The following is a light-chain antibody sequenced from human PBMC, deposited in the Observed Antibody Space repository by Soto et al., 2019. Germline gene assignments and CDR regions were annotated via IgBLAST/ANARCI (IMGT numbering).Light chain of an antibody. J-gene: IGKJ4*01. CDR2: DAS. V-gene: IGKV3-11*01. CDR3: QQRSNWPSLT. CDR1: QSVSSY. Sequence: EIVLTQSPATLSLSPGERATLSCRASQSVSSYLAWYQQKPGQAPRLLIYDASNRATGIPARFSGSGSGTDFTLTSSSLEPEDFAGYYSQQRSNWPSLTFGGGTKVEIK.